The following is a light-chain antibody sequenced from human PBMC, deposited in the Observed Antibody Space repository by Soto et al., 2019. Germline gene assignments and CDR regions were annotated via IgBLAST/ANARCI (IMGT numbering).Light chain of an antibody. CDR1: GSIIGSNP. CDR2: GNN. CDR3: AIWDDSLNGFYV. Sequence: SVLTQPPSASGTPEQRVTISCSGSGSIIGSNPVNWYQQLPGTAPKLLIYGNNQRPSGVPARISGSKSGTSASLAISGLQSDDEADYYCAIWDDSLNGFYVFGTGTKVTVL. V-gene: IGLV1-44*01. J-gene: IGLJ1*01.